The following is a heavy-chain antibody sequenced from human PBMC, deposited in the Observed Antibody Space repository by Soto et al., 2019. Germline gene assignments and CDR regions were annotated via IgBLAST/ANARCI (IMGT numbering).Heavy chain of an antibody. Sequence: ASVKVSFKASGYTFTSYGISWVRQAPGQGLEWMGWISAYNGNTNYAQKLQGRVTMTTDTSTSTAYMELRSLRSDDTAVYYCARDSRYYDFWSGPNDWFDPWGQGTLVTVSS. CDR1: GYTFTSYG. D-gene: IGHD3-3*01. CDR3: ARDSRYYDFWSGPNDWFDP. CDR2: ISAYNGNT. V-gene: IGHV1-18*01. J-gene: IGHJ5*02.